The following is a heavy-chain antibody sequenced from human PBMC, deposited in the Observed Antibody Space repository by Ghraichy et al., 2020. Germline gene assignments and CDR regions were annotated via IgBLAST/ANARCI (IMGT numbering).Heavy chain of an antibody. Sequence: SETLSLTCAVYGGSFSGYYWSWIRQPPGKGLEWIGEINHSGSTNYNPSLKSRVTISVDTSKNQFSLKLSSVTAADTAVYYCASHGSAAGTVWFDPWGQGTLVTVSS. CDR3: ASHGSAAGTVWFDP. D-gene: IGHD6-13*01. CDR1: GGSFSGYY. J-gene: IGHJ5*02. V-gene: IGHV4-34*01. CDR2: INHSGST.